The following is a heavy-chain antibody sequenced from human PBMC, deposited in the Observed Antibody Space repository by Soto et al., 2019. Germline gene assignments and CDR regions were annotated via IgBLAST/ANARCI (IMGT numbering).Heavy chain of an antibody. CDR1: GFTFSSYS. Sequence: EVQLVESGGGLVKPGGSLRLSCAASGFTFSSYSMNWVRQAPGKGLEWVSSITITGFIDYADSVKGRFTISTDNAKSSLYLQMNSLRAEDTDVYYCARDSREYNAYDYNWGQGTLVTVSS. D-gene: IGHD5-12*01. J-gene: IGHJ4*02. V-gene: IGHV3-21*02. CDR2: SITITGFI. CDR3: ARDSREYNAYDYN.